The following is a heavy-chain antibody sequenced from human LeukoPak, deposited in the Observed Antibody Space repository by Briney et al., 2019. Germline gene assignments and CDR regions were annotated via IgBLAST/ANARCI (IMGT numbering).Heavy chain of an antibody. CDR1: GFTFSNYA. J-gene: IGHJ4*02. CDR3: ARDNNCDY. Sequence: PGGSLRLSCAASGFTFSNYAMHWVRQAPGKGLEWVAVISYDGGNEYYADSVKGRFTISRDNSKYTLYLQMNSLRAEDTAVYYCARDNNCDYWGQGTLVTVSS. V-gene: IGHV3-30*04. D-gene: IGHD2/OR15-2a*01. CDR2: ISYDGGNE.